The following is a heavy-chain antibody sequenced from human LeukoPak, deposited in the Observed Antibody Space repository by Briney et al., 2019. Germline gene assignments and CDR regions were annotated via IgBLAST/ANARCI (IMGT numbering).Heavy chain of an antibody. D-gene: IGHD2-15*01. Sequence: EASVKVSCKASGGTFSSYAISWVRQAPGQGLEWMGRIIPIFGIANYAQKFQGRVTITADKSTSTAYMELSSLRSEDTAVYYCATVVPSDYYYYYGMDVWGQGTTVTVSS. J-gene: IGHJ6*02. CDR1: GGTFSSYA. CDR3: ATVVPSDYYYYYGMDV. V-gene: IGHV1-69*04. CDR2: IIPIFGIA.